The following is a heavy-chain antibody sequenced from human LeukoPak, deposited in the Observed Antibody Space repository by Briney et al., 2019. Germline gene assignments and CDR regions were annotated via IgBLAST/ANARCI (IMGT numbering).Heavy chain of an antibody. J-gene: IGHJ5*02. CDR3: ARDPVFRWFDP. Sequence: SETLSLTCTVSGGSISSSTYYWGWIRQPPGKGLEWIGSIYYSGNTYYNPSLKSRVTISLDTSKNRFSLKLNFVTAADTAVYYCARDPVFRWFDPWGQGTLVTVSS. V-gene: IGHV4-39*07. D-gene: IGHD3-10*01. CDR1: GGSISSSTYY. CDR2: IYYSGNT.